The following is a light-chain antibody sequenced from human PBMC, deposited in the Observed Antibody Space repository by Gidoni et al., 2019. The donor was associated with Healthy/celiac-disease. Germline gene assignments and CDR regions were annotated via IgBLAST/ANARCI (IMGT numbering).Light chain of an antibody. CDR3: QQYGSSPPS. J-gene: IGKJ2*01. CDR2: GAS. V-gene: IGKV3-20*01. CDR1: QSVSSSY. Sequence: EIVLTQSAGTLSLSPGERATLSCRASQSVSSSYLAWYQQKPGQAPRLLIYGASSRATGIPDRFSGSGSGTDFTLTISRLEPEDVAVYYCQQYGSSPPSFGQGTKLEIK.